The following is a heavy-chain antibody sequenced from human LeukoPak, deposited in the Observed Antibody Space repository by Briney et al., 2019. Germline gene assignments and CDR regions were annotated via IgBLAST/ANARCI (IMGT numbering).Heavy chain of an antibody. V-gene: IGHV1-18*01. Sequence: ASVNVSCKASGYTFSNYVLTWVRQAPGQGLEWMGRISTYTGDPNYAQKLQDRVTMTTDTSTSTAYMELRNLSFDDTAIYYCARTMTTMTTHGELDFWGQGTLVAVSS. D-gene: IGHD4-11*01. CDR3: ARTMTTMTTHGELDF. CDR2: ISTYTGDP. J-gene: IGHJ4*02. CDR1: GYTFSNYV.